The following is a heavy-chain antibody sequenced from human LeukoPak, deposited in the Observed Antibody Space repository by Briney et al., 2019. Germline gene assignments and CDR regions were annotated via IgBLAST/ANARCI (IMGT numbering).Heavy chain of an antibody. J-gene: IGHJ4*02. V-gene: IGHV3-23*01. CDR3: AKDWDGAYSGSYYDY. CDR2: ISGSGGST. D-gene: IGHD1-26*01. CDR1: GFTFSSYG. Sequence: AGGSLRLSCAASGFTFSSYGMSWVRQAPGKGLEWVSAISGSGGSTYYADSVKGRFTISRDNSKNTLYLQMNSLRAEDTAVYYCAKDWDGAYSGSYYDYWGQGTLVTVSS.